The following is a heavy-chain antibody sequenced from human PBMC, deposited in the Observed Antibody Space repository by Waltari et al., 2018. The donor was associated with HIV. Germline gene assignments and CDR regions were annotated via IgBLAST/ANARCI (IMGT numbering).Heavy chain of an antibody. CDR1: DLTFSDDA. Sequence: QVRLVESGGGVVQPGRSLRLSCVASDLTFSDDALRWVRRAPGKGLEWLAIISDDGKKQYYADSVKGRFTISRDNSKDTLYLQMNSLRAEDTAVYFCARDSSISSRHYFYSNGMDVWGQGTTVIVSS. CDR3: ARDSSISSRHYFYSNGMDV. J-gene: IGHJ6*02. V-gene: IGHV3-30*04. D-gene: IGHD6-6*01. CDR2: ISDDGKKQ.